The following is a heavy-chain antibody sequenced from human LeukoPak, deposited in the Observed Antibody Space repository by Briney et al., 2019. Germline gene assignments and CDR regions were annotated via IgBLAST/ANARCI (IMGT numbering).Heavy chain of an antibody. CDR2: ISSSSSYI. D-gene: IGHD2-15*01. CDR1: GFTFSSYS. CDR3: AREPHYCSGGSCYTKGMDV. J-gene: IGHJ6*02. Sequence: PGGSLRLSCAASGFTFSSYSMNWVRQAPGKGLEWVPSISSSSSYIYYADSVKGRFTISRDNAKNSLYLQMNSLRAEDTAVYYCAREPHYCSGGSCYTKGMDVWGQGTTVTVSS. V-gene: IGHV3-21*01.